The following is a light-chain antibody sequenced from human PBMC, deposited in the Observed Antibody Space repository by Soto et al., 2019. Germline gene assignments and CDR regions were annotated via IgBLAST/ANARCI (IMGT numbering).Light chain of an antibody. V-gene: IGLV2-23*02. J-gene: IGLJ1*01. CDR2: EVS. Sequence: QSALTQPASVSGSPGQSITISCTGTSSDVGSYNLVSWYQQHPGKAPKLMIYEVSKRPSGVSNRFSGSKSGNTASLTISGLQAEDEADYYCCSYVGSPLRVFGTGTKLTVL. CDR1: SSDVGSYNL. CDR3: CSYVGSPLRV.